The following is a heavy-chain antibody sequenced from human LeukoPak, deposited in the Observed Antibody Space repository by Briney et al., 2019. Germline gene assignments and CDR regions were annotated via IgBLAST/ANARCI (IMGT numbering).Heavy chain of an antibody. D-gene: IGHD1-26*01. Sequence: GGSLRLSCAASRFTFSNYVMHWVRQAPGKGLEWVAVISYDGSDKYYADSVKGRFTIPRDNSKNTLYLQMNSLRAEDTAVYYCASLGIVGATPDYWGQGTLVTVSS. V-gene: IGHV3-30*03. CDR1: RFTFSNYV. CDR3: ASLGIVGATPDY. CDR2: ISYDGSDK. J-gene: IGHJ4*02.